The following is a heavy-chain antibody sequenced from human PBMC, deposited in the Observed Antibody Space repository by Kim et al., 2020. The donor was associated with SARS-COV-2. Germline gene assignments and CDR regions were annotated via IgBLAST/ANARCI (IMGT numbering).Heavy chain of an antibody. CDR2: ISWNSGSI. CDR3: TTGDY. CDR1: GFTFDDYA. J-gene: IGHJ4*02. V-gene: IGHV3-9*01. Sequence: GGSLRLSCAASGFTFDDYAMHWVRQAPGKGLEWVSGISWNSGSIGYADSVKGRFTISRDNAKNSLYLQMNSLRAEDTALYYCTTGDYWGQGTLVTVSS.